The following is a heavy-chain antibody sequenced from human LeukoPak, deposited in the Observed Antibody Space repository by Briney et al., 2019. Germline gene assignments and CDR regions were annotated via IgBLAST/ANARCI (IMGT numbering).Heavy chain of an antibody. J-gene: IGHJ2*01. CDR3: ASAGISDSRWYFDL. D-gene: IGHD1-14*01. V-gene: IGHV3-48*04. CDR2: VGIISDTV. Sequence: GGSLRLSCAASGFSFGSYSMNWVRQAPGKGLEWISFVGIISDTVYYADSVKGRFTISRDNAKNSLYLQMNSLRAEDTAVYYCASAGISDSRWYFDLWGRGTLVTVSS. CDR1: GFSFGSYS.